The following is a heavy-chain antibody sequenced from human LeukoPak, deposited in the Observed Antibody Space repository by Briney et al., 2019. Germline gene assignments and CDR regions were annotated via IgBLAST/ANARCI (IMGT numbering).Heavy chain of an antibody. CDR1: GGTLSNYA. V-gene: IGHV1-69*06. CDR2: ITPMFDTP. CDR3: ARGICTTTTCYHIDY. J-gene: IGHJ4*02. D-gene: IGHD2-2*01. Sequence: SVKVSCKASGGTLSNYAITWVRQVPGQGLEWMGRITPMFDTPKYAQRFQGRATISADKSTSTAYMELSSLRSDDTAVYYCARGICTTTTCYHIDYWGQRTLVTVSS.